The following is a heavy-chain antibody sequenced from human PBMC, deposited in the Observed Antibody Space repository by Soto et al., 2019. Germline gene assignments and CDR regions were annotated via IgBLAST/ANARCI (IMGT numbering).Heavy chain of an antibody. D-gene: IGHD3-10*01. J-gene: IGHJ4*02. CDR3: AVLVRGKLFDY. Sequence: SVKVSCKASGGTFSSYAISWVRQAPGQGLEWMGGIIPIFGTANYAQKFQGRVTITADKSTSTAYMELSSLRSEDTAVYYCAVLVRGKLFDYWGQGTLVTVSS. V-gene: IGHV1-69*06. CDR2: IIPIFGTA. CDR1: GGTFSSYA.